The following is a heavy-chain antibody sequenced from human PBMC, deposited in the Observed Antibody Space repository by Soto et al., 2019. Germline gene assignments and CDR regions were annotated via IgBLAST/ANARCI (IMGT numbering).Heavy chain of an antibody. D-gene: IGHD2-15*01. J-gene: IGHJ3*02. CDR2: ISYDGSNK. CDR1: GFTFSSYG. Sequence: PGGSLRLSCTASGFTFSSYGMHWVRQAQGKGLEWVAVISYDGSNKYYADSVKGRFTISRDNSKNTLYLQMNSLRAEDTAVYYCAFGPCSGGSCYSFDIWGQGTMVTVSS. V-gene: IGHV3-30*03. CDR3: AFGPCSGGSCYSFDI.